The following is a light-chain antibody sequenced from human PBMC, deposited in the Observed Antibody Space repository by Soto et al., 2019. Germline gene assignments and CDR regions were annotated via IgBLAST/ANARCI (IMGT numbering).Light chain of an antibody. Sequence: QSVLTQPPSVSEAPRQRVTLSCSGSSSNIGNNAVNWYQERPGKAPKLVIYYDDLLPSGVSDRFSGSKAGTSASLAIRGLHSEDEADYYCAAWDDSLNGWVFGGGTKLTVL. J-gene: IGLJ3*02. CDR2: YDD. V-gene: IGLV1-36*01. CDR3: AAWDDSLNGWV. CDR1: SSNIGNNA.